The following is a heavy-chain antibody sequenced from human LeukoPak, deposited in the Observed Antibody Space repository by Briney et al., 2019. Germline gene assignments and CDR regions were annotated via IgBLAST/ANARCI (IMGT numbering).Heavy chain of an antibody. CDR3: ARHASGWYTD. V-gene: IGHV4-39*01. Sequence: PPESLSLTCAVSGGSISSGDYYWAWIRQPPGKGQQWIGSIYYSETTYYNPFLKSQITISRGTSKIQFSLKLSSVTTAYTAVYYSARHASGWYTDWGQGTLVTVSS. CDR1: GGSISSGDYY. CDR2: IYYSETT. J-gene: IGHJ1*01. D-gene: IGHD6-19*01.